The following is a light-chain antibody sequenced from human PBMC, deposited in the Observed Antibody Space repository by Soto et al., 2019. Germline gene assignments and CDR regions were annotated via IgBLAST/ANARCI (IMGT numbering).Light chain of an antibody. CDR1: SANIERNN. V-gene: IGLV1-44*01. CDR2: KTD. Sequence: QSVMTQSPSASGTAGQRVTISCSGSSANIERNNVNWYQQFPGTAPKLLIYKTDQRPSGLPDRFSGSKSGTSASLAIRGLQSEDEADYYCASWDDSLNIWILGGGTKLTVL. CDR3: ASWDDSLNIWI. J-gene: IGLJ2*01.